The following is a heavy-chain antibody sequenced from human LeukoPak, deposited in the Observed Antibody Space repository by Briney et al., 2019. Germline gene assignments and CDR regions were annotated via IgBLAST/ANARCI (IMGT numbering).Heavy chain of an antibody. CDR1: GFTFGDYA. V-gene: IGHV3-49*03. CDR3: TRDRGAYNLYDY. D-gene: IGHD1-1*01. Sequence: GGPLRLSCTASGFTFGDYAMCWIRQAPGKGLEWVGFIRSKAYGETADYAASVKGRFTISRDDSKAIAYLQMNSLKTEDTAVYHCTRDRGAYNLYDYWGQGTLVTVSS. J-gene: IGHJ4*02. CDR2: IRSKAYGETA.